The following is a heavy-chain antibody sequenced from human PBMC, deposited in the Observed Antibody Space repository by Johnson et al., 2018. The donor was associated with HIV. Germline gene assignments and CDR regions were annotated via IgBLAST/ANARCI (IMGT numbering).Heavy chain of an antibody. J-gene: IGHJ3*02. Sequence: VQLVESGGGWIQPGGSLRLSCAVSGFTVSNNFMNWVRQAPGKGLEWVSIIYTGGNTYYADSVRGRFTISRDNAKNTLYLQMNSLRAEDTAVYYCTGRDLLRAFDIWGQGTMVTVSS. V-gene: IGHV3-66*01. D-gene: IGHD2-15*01. CDR3: TGRDLLRAFDI. CDR2: IYTGGNT. CDR1: GFTVSNNF.